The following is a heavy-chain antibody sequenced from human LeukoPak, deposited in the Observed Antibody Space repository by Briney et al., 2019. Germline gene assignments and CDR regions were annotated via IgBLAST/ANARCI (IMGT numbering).Heavy chain of an antibody. D-gene: IGHD2-15*01. CDR2: IRYDGSNK. V-gene: IGHV3-30*02. J-gene: IGHJ4*02. Sequence: GGSLRLSCAASGFTFSSYGMHWVRQAPGKGLEGVAFIRYDGSNKYYADSVKGRFTISRDNSKNTLYVQMNSLRVEDTAVYYCAKDVRGGCSGANCYYWGQGTQVTVSS. CDR3: AKDVRGGCSGANCYY. CDR1: GFTFSSYG.